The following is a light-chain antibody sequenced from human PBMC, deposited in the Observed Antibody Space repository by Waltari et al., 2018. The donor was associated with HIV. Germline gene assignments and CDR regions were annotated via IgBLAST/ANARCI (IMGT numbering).Light chain of an antibody. CDR2: KAS. CDR3: QQYNSYPYT. V-gene: IGKV1-5*03. Sequence: DILMTQSPSTLSASVGDRVTITCRARKSISHWLAWYHQKPGKAPKLLIYKASSLESVVPARFSGSGSGTEFTLTISSLQPDDLATYYCQQYNSYPYTFGQGTKLEIK. CDR1: KSISHW. J-gene: IGKJ2*01.